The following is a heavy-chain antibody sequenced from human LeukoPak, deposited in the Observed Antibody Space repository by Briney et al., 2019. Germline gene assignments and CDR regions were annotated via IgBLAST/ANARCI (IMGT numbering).Heavy chain of an antibody. CDR3: ARAGDVAAFDY. Sequence: SGGSLRLSCAASGFTFSSYDMHWVRQATGKGLEWVSAIGTAGDTYYPGSVKGRFTISRENAKNSLYLQMNSLRAGDTAVYYCARAGDVAAFDYWGQGTLVTVSS. CDR1: GFTFSSYD. V-gene: IGHV3-13*01. D-gene: IGHD2-21*01. CDR2: IGTAGDT. J-gene: IGHJ4*02.